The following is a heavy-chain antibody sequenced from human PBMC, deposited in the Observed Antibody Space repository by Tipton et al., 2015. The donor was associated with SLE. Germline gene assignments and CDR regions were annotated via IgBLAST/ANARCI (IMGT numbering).Heavy chain of an antibody. CDR2: IYDSGST. D-gene: IGHD6-13*01. CDR3: ARRTRSASWYGGAFDV. J-gene: IGHJ3*01. CDR1: GGSLSSGGYY. Sequence: TLSLTCSVSGGSLSSGGYYWSWIRQHPEKGLEWIGYIYDSGSTYYSPSLKSRAIISADTSENQFSLKLTSVTAADTAVYFCARRTRSASWYGGAFDVWGQGTKITVSS. V-gene: IGHV4-31*03.